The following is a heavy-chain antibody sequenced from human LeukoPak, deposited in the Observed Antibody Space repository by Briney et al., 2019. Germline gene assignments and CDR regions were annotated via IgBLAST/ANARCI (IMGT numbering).Heavy chain of an antibody. D-gene: IGHD1-26*01. Sequence: ASVKVSCKASGYTFTSYYMHWVRQAPGQGLEWMGMISPSGGSTSYAQKFQGRLTMTRDTSTSTVYMELSSLRFEDTAVYYCARDLTSGSYLYYWGQGTLVTVSS. J-gene: IGHJ4*02. CDR2: ISPSGGST. CDR3: ARDLTSGSYLYY. V-gene: IGHV1-46*01. CDR1: GYTFTSYY.